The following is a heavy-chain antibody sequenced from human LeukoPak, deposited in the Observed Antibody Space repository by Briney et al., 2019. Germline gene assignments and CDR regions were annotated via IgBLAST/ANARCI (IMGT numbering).Heavy chain of an antibody. Sequence: GGSLRLSCAASGFIFSNYGMHWVRQAPGKGLEWVAVISYDGSKKYYADSVKGRFTISRDNAKNSLYLQMNSLRAEDTAVYYCARGYCSGGSCYSKGYYYYGMDVWGQGTTVTVSS. CDR1: GFIFSNYG. CDR3: ARGYCSGGSCYSKGYYYYGMDV. CDR2: ISYDGSKK. V-gene: IGHV3-30*03. D-gene: IGHD2-15*01. J-gene: IGHJ6*02.